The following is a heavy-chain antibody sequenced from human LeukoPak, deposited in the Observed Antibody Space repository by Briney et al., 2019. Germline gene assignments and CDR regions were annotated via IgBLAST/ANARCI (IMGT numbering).Heavy chain of an antibody. D-gene: IGHD5-18*01. V-gene: IGHV4-59*01. CDR3: ARDVGGIQLL. CDR2: IYYSGST. CDR1: GGSISSYY. J-gene: IGHJ4*02. Sequence: SETLSLTCTVSGGSISSYYWSWIRQPPGKGLEWIGYIYYSGSTNYNPSLKSRVTISVDTSKNQFFLKLSSVTAADTAVYYCARDVGGIQLLWGQGTLVTVSS.